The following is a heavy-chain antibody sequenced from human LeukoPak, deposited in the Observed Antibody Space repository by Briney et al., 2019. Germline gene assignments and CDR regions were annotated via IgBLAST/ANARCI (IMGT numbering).Heavy chain of an antibody. CDR1: ALTASRNY. CDR3: ARGGSRYSSSDY. V-gene: IGHV3-53*04. CDR2: IYSGGST. D-gene: IGHD5-12*01. J-gene: IGHJ4*02. Sequence: PGGSLRPSSGPSALTASRNYMSWVRQAPGKVLEWVSVIYSGGSTYYADSVKGRFTISRHNSKNTLYLQMNSLRAEDTAVYYCARGGSRYSSSDYWGQGTLVTVSS.